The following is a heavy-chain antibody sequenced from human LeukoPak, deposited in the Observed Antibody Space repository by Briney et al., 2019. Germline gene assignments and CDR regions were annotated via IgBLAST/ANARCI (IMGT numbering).Heavy chain of an antibody. CDR1: GGTFHRYA. J-gene: IGHJ6*03. D-gene: IGHD3-16*02. CDR2: IDPIFGKP. Sequence: GASVTVSCKGSGGTFHRYAIRWVRQAPGQGREWMGGIDPIFGKPNYAQNFQGRVTITTDESTSTAYMQLSSLRSDDTAVYYCASHFRSNHYYFYYMDVWGTGTTVTVSS. CDR3: ASHFRSNHYYFYYMDV. V-gene: IGHV1-69*05.